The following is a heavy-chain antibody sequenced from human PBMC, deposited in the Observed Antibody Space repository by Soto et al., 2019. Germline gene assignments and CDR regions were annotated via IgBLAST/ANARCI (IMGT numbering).Heavy chain of an antibody. D-gene: IGHD6-13*01. CDR2: IYYSGST. CDR1: GGSISSYY. J-gene: IGHJ5*02. Sequence: SETLSLTSTVSGGSISSYYWSWIRQPPGKGLEWIGYIYYSGSTNYNPSFKSRVTMSVDTSKNQFSLKLSSVTAADTAVYYCARRLIAAGGRWFDPWGQGTLVTVSS. CDR3: ARRLIAAGGRWFDP. V-gene: IGHV4-59*08.